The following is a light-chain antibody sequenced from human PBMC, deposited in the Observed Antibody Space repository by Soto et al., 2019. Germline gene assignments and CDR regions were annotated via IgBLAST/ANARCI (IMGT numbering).Light chain of an antibody. CDR2: RNN. CDR1: SSNIGTNS. Sequence: QSVLTQPPSASGTPGQRVTISCSGRSSNIGTNSINWYQQVPGTAPKLLIYRNNRRPSGVPDRFSGSKSGTSASLAISGLRSEDEADYYCATWDDSLSGRIFGTGTKVTV. CDR3: ATWDDSLSGRI. V-gene: IGLV1-47*01. J-gene: IGLJ1*01.